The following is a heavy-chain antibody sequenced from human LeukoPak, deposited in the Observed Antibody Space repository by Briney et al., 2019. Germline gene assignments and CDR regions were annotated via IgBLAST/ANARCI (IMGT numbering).Heavy chain of an antibody. CDR2: ISYDGSNK. J-gene: IGHJ4*02. CDR3: AKANGGWYKRELGLLDY. D-gene: IGHD6-19*01. Sequence: PGRSLRLSCAASGFTFSSYGMHWVRQAPGKGLEWVAVISYDGSNKYYADSVKGRFTISRDNSKNTLYLQMNSLRAEDTAVYYCAKANGGWYKRELGLLDYWGQGTLVTVSS. CDR1: GFTFSSYG. V-gene: IGHV3-30*18.